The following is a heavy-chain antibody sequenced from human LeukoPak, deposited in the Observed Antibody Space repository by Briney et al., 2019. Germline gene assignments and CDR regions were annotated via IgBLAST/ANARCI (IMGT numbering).Heavy chain of an antibody. J-gene: IGHJ4*02. Sequence: SETLSLTCTVSGGSISSSNYYWAWIRQPPGKGLEWVGSGYYSVRTSYNSSLKSRVTVSVDTSKNQFSLTLTSVTAADTAVYFCARLLAAAQTDYFDYWGRGIKVTVS. CDR2: GYYSVRT. CDR3: ARLLAAAQTDYFDY. D-gene: IGHD6-13*01. V-gene: IGHV4-39*01. CDR1: GGSISSSNYY.